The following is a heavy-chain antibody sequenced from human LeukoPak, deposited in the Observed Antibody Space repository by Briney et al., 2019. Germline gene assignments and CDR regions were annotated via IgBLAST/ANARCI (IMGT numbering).Heavy chain of an antibody. V-gene: IGHV1-69*13. J-gene: IGHJ5*02. CDR1: GGTFSSYA. CDR2: IIPIFGTA. D-gene: IGHD3-22*01. CDR3: ARDRWAYYYDSSGSRDNWFDP. Sequence: SVKVSCKASGGTFSSYAISWVRQAPGQGLEWMGGIIPIFGTANYAQKFQGRVTITADESTSTAYMELSSLRSEDTAVYYCARDRWAYYYDSSGSRDNWFDPWGQGTLVSVSS.